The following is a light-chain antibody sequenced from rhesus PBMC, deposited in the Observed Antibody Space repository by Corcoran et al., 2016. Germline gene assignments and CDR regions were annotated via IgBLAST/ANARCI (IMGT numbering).Light chain of an antibody. CDR3: QQYSSVPPYS. J-gene: IGKJ2*01. CDR1: QSINSW. Sequence: DIQMTQSPSSLSASVGDTVTITCRASQSINSWLAWYQQKPGKAPKLRMYKASTLQNGVPSRFSGSGSGTDCTLTIRRLQSEVFATFFCQQYSSVPPYSFGQGTKVDIK. V-gene: IGKV1-22*01. CDR2: KAS.